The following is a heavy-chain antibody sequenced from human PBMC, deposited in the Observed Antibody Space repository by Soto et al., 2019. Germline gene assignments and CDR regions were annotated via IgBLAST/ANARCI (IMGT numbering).Heavy chain of an antibody. V-gene: IGHV4-34*01. D-gene: IGHD3-3*01. CDR3: ARGYDFWSGYDY. CDR1: GGSFSGYY. CDR2: INHSGST. J-gene: IGHJ4*02. Sequence: SETLSLTCAVYGGSFSGYYWSWIRQPPGKGLEWIGEINHSGSTNYNPSLKSRVTMSVDTSKNQFSLKLSSVTAADTAVYYCARGYDFWSGYDYWGQGTLVTVSS.